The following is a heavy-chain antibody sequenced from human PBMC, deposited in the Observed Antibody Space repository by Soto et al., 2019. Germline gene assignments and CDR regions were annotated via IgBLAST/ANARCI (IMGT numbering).Heavy chain of an antibody. CDR3: ARNYFDSGGGFDY. Sequence: GSLRLSCAASGFTVSSNYMSWVRQAPGKGLEWVSVIYSGGSTYYADSVKGRFTVSRDNSKNTLYLQMNSQRAEDTAVYYCARNYFDSGGGFDYWGQGTLVTVSS. J-gene: IGHJ4*02. CDR2: IYSGGST. CDR1: GFTVSSNY. V-gene: IGHV3-53*01. D-gene: IGHD3-22*01.